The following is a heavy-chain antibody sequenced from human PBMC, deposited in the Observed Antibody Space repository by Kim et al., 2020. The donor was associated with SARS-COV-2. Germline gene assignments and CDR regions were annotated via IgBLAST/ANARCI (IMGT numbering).Heavy chain of an antibody. V-gene: IGHV3-43*02. J-gene: IGHJ4*02. CDR3: AKGSTAILDY. CDR1: GFRFDDYA. D-gene: IGHD5-18*01. Sequence: GGSLRLSCAASGFRFDDYAMHWVRQAPGKGLEWVSLISADGTSPHYADSVKGRFTVSRDNSKNSLFLQMNSLRVEDTALYYCAKGSTAILDYWGQGALVTVSS. CDR2: ISADGTSP.